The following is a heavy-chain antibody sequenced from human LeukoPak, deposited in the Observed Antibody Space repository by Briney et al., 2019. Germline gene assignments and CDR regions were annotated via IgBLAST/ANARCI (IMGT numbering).Heavy chain of an antibody. CDR1: GGTFSSYA. D-gene: IGHD2-2*02. CDR3: AGEPAAIDYFDY. V-gene: IGHV1-69*04. J-gene: IGHJ4*02. CDR2: IIPILGIA. Sequence: GASVKVSCKASGGTFSSYAISWVRQAPGQGLEWMGRIIPILGIANYAQKFQGRVTITADKSTSTAYMELSSLRSEDTAVYYCAGEPAAIDYFDYWGQGTLVTVSS.